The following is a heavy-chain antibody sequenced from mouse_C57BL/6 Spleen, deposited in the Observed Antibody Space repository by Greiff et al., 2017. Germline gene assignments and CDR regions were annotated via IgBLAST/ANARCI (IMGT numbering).Heavy chain of an antibody. CDR1: ASPFPRYL. Sequence: FQLQRFGPELVKPGDSVKLSSRASASPFPRYLNNGVKQRPGRGLGWIGWFYPGSGSIKYNEKFKDKATLTGDKSSSTVYMELSRLTSEDSAVYFCARHGGIYYGKDWYFDVWGTGTTVTVSS. CDR2: FYPGSGSI. V-gene: IGHV1-62-2*01. D-gene: IGHD2-1*01. CDR3: ARHGGIYYGKDWYFDV. J-gene: IGHJ1*03.